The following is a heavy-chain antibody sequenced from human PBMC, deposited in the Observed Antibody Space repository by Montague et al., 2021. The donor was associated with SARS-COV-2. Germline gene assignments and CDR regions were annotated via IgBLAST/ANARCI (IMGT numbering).Heavy chain of an antibody. V-gene: IGHV4-61*08. Sequence: SETLSLTCTVSGGSVSGGGYYWSWIRQPPGKGLEWIGYIYYSGSTNYNPSLKSRVTISLDTSKNQFSLELTSVTAADTAVYYCARVSLAAAATRSDYWGQGTLVTVSS. J-gene: IGHJ4*02. CDR3: ARVSLAAAATRSDY. CDR1: GGSVSGGGYY. CDR2: IYYSGST. D-gene: IGHD6-13*01.